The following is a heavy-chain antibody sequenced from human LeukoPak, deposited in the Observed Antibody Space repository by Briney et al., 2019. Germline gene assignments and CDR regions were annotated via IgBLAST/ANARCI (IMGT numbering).Heavy chain of an antibody. V-gene: IGHV3-30*03. J-gene: IGHJ3*02. D-gene: IGHD6-13*01. CDR2: ISYDGSNK. CDR3: AREQAAAVAADAFDI. CDR1: GFTFSSYG. Sequence: GGSLRLSCAASGFTFSSYGMHWVRQAPGKGLEWVAVISYDGSNKYYADSVKGRFTISRDNSKNTLYLQMNSLRAEDTAVYYCAREQAAAVAADAFDIWGQGTMVTVSS.